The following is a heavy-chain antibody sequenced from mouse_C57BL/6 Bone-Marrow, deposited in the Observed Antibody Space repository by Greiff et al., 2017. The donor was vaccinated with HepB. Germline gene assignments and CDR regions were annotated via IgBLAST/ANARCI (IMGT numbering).Heavy chain of an antibody. Sequence: DVQLQESGPGLVKPSQSLSLTCSVTGYSITSGYYWNWIRQFPGNKLEWMGYISYDGSNNYNPSLKNRISITRDTSKNQFFLKLNSVTTEDTATYYCARRDSSGFLDFDVWGTGTTVTVSS. J-gene: IGHJ1*03. CDR2: ISYDGSN. D-gene: IGHD3-2*02. CDR3: ARRDSSGFLDFDV. CDR1: GYSITSGYY. V-gene: IGHV3-6*01.